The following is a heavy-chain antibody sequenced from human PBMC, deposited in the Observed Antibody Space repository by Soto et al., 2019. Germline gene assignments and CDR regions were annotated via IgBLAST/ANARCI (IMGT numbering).Heavy chain of an antibody. CDR1: GGSISSGGYY. V-gene: IGHV4-31*03. D-gene: IGHD3-3*01. CDR2: IYYSGST. J-gene: IGHJ5*02. CDR3: ARALRQSITIFGVVIIPGWFDP. Sequence: QVQLQESGPGLVKPSQTLSLTCTVSGGSISSGGYYWSWIRQHPGKGLEWIGYIYYSGSTYYNPYLKSRVTISVDTSKNQFSMKLSSVTAADTAVYYCARALRQSITIFGVVIIPGWFDPWGQGTLVTVSS.